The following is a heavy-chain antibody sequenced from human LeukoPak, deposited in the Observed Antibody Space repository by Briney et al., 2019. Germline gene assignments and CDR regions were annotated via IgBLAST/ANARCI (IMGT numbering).Heavy chain of an antibody. CDR1: GFTFSNFG. CDR3: AKGGYSGYDHFDY. CDR2: VRYDASNK. D-gene: IGHD5-12*01. Sequence: AGGSLRLSCAVSGFTFSNFGMHWVRQAPGKELEWLAFVRYDASNKYYADSVKGRFTISRDNSKNTLYLQMNSLRAEDTAVYYCAKGGYSGYDHFDYWGQGTLVTVSS. J-gene: IGHJ4*02. V-gene: IGHV3-30*02.